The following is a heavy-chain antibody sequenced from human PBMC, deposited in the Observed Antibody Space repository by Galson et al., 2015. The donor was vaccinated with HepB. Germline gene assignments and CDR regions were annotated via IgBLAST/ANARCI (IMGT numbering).Heavy chain of an antibody. V-gene: IGHV3-33*06. CDR1: GFTFSSYG. D-gene: IGHD6-13*01. CDR3: AKEEQQLGYGMDV. CDR2: IWYDGSNK. J-gene: IGHJ6*02. Sequence: SLRLSCAASGFTFSSYGMHWVRQAPGKGLEWVAVIWYDGSNKYYADSVKGRFTISRDNSKNTLYLQMNSLRAEDTAVYYCAKEEQQLGYGMDVWGQGTTVTVSS.